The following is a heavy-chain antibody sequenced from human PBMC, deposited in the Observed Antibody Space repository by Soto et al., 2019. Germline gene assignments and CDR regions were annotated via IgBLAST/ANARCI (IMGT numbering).Heavy chain of an antibody. CDR3: ARENGSGSYRDAFDI. D-gene: IGHD3-10*01. CDR2: IYYSGST. Sequence: SETLSLTCTVSGGSISSGDYYWSWIRQPPGKGLEWIGYIYYSGSTYYNPSLKSRVTISVDTSKNQFSLKLSSVTAADTAVYYCARENGSGSYRDAFDIWGQGTMVTVS. V-gene: IGHV4-30-4*01. CDR1: GGSISSGDYY. J-gene: IGHJ3*02.